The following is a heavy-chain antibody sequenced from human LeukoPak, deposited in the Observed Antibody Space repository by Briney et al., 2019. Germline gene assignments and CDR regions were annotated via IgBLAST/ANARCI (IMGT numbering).Heavy chain of an antibody. Sequence: GGSLRLSCAASGFTFDDYGMSWVRQAPGKGLEWVSGINWNGGSTGYADSVKGRFTISRDNAKNSLYLQMNSLRPEDTALYYCVKDLTYNYYYMDVWGKGTTVTLSS. CDR1: GFTFDDYG. CDR3: VKDLTYNYYYMDV. CDR2: INWNGGST. J-gene: IGHJ6*03. V-gene: IGHV3-20*04. D-gene: IGHD3-9*01.